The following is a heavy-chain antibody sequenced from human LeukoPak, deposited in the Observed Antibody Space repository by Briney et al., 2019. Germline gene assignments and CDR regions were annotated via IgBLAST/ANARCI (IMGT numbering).Heavy chain of an antibody. V-gene: IGHV3-23*01. CDR2: ISGSGGSR. CDR3: GRGDYVDLRFDY. Sequence: GGSLRLSCAASGFTFSSYAMSWLRQAPGKGLEWVSAISGSGGSRYYADAVKGRFTIYRDNSKNTLYLQMNSLRAEDTAVYYWGRGDYVDLRFDYWGQGTLVTVSS. J-gene: IGHJ4*02. D-gene: IGHD3-10*01. CDR1: GFTFSSYA.